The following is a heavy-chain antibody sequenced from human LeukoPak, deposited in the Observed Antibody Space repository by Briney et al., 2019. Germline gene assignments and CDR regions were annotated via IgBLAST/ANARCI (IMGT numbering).Heavy chain of an antibody. V-gene: IGHV3-66*01. CDR2: IYSGGST. Sequence: GGSLRLSCAASGFTVSSNYMSWVRQAPGKGMEWVSVIYSGGSTYYADSVKGRFTISRDNSKNTLYLQMNSLRAEDTAVYYCARRLERLFEYYYYGMDVWGQGTTVTVSS. CDR3: ARRLERLFEYYYYGMDV. CDR1: GFTVSSNY. J-gene: IGHJ6*02. D-gene: IGHD1-1*01.